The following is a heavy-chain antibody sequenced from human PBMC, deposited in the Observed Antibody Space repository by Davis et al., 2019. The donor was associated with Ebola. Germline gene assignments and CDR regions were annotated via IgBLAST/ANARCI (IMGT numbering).Heavy chain of an antibody. CDR3: AKDRLRSPGAFDI. CDR1: GFTFSSYA. J-gene: IGHJ3*02. Sequence: PGGSLRLSCAASGFTFSSYAMHWVRQAPGKGLEWVSAISGSGGSTYYADSVKGRFTISRDNSKNTLYLQMNSLRAEDTAVYYCAKDRLRSPGAFDIWGQGTMVTVSS. CDR2: ISGSGGST. V-gene: IGHV3-23*01. D-gene: IGHD5-12*01.